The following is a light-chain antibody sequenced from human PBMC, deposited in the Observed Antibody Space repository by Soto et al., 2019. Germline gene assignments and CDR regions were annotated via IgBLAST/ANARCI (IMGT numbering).Light chain of an antibody. CDR2: KAS. CDR3: QQYNSYSWT. CDR1: QSISSW. Sequence: DIHMTQSPSTLSASVGDRVTITCRASQSISSWLAWYQQKPGKAPKLLIYKASNLESGVPSRFSGSGSGTEFTLTISSLQPDDFATYYCQQYNSYSWTFGQGTKVDIK. V-gene: IGKV1-5*03. J-gene: IGKJ1*01.